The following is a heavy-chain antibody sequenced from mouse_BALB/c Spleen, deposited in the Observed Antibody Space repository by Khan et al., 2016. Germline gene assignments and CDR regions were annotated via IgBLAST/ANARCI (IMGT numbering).Heavy chain of an antibody. V-gene: IGHV1S34*01. Sequence: LVKTGASVKISCKASGYSFTGYYIHWVKQSHGKSLEWIGYISCYNGATSYNQKLKGKATFTVDTSSSTAYMQFNSLTSEDSAVYYCTRGEDSSGYWFAYWGQGTLVTVSA. CDR3: TRGEDSSGYWFAY. D-gene: IGHD3-2*01. CDR2: ISCYNGAT. CDR1: GYSFTGYY. J-gene: IGHJ3*01.